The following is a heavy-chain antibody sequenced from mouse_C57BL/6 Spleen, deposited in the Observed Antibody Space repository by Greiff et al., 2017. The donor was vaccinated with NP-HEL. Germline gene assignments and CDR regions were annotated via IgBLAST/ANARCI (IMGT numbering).Heavy chain of an antibody. J-gene: IGHJ1*03. CDR2: IDPETGGT. V-gene: IGHV1-15*01. CDR1: GYTFTDYE. Sequence: QVQLKQSGAELVRPGASVTLSCKASGYTFTDYEMHWVKQTPVHGLEWIGAIDPETGGTAYNQKFKGKAILTADKSSSTAYMELRSLTSEDSAVYYCTIPLYYYGSSYWYFDVWGTGTTVTVSS. D-gene: IGHD1-1*01. CDR3: TIPLYYYGSSYWYFDV.